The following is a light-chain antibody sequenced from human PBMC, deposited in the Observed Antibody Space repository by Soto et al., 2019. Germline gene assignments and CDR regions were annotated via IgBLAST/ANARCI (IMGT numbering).Light chain of an antibody. CDR1: SSDVGGYNY. CDR2: DVS. CDR3: NSYTCTSILAV. Sequence: QSALTQPASVSGSPGQSITISCTGSSSDVGGYNYVSWYQQHPGKAPKLMIYDVSNRPSGVSNRFSGSKSGNTASLTISGLQAEDEADYYCNSYTCTSILAVFGGGTKLTVL. J-gene: IGLJ2*01. V-gene: IGLV2-14*01.